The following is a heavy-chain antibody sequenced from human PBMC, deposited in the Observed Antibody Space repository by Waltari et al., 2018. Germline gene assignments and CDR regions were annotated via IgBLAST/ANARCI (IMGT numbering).Heavy chain of an antibody. CDR3: ARATVTSWYNWFDP. J-gene: IGHJ5*02. Sequence: QLQLQESGPGLVKPSETLSLTCTVSGGSISSSSYYWGWIRQPPGKGLEWIGSIYYRGSPYPHPFPNGRVPISVHTSKNQFSLKLGSLTAADTAVYYCARATVTSWYNWFDPWGQGTLVTVSS. CDR1: GGSISSSSYY. V-gene: IGHV4-39*07. D-gene: IGHD4-17*01. CDR2: IYYRGSP.